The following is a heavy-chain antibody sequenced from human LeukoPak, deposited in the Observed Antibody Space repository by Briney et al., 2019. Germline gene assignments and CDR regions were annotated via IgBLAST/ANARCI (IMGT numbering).Heavy chain of an antibody. D-gene: IGHD3-10*01. V-gene: IGHV4-34*01. J-gene: IGHJ5*01. CDR2: INHSGST. CDR3: ARGLRDYGSGSYDKTNWFDS. CDR1: GGSFSGYY. Sequence: SETLSLTCAVYGGSFSGYYWSWIRQPPGKGLEWIGEINHSGSTNYNPSLKSRVTISVDTSKNQFSLKLSSVTAADTAVYYCARGLRDYGSGSYDKTNWFDSWGQGTLVTVSS.